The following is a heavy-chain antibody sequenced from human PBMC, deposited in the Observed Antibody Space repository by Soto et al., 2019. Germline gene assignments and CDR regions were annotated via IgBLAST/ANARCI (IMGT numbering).Heavy chain of an antibody. V-gene: IGHV1-2*04. D-gene: IGHD5-12*01. Sequence: QVQLVQSGAEVRKPGASVTVSCRSSGDSFNDYYIHWVRKAPGQGFEWMGWINPNGGVTKYAQKFQGWDSMTRETSIRTVYMQLSRLRSDDTAVYYCARESGGATATLDYYYFYMDVWGTGTTVTVSS. CDR3: ARESGGATATLDYYYFYMDV. J-gene: IGHJ6*03. CDR2: INPNGGVT. CDR1: GDSFNDYY.